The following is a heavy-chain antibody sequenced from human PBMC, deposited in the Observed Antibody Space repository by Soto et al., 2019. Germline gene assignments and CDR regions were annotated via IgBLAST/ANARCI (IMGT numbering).Heavy chain of an antibody. Sequence: LLLQSGAELKKPGASVKISCKASGYSFSTYDISWLRQAPGQGPEWMGRISPKNGNTNYAQNFQDRVTMTADTSSSTAYMALRGLRSDDTAKYYCATSYDSGFDPWGQGTLVTVSS. V-gene: IGHV1-18*04. CDR2: ISPKNGNT. CDR3: ATSYDSGFDP. CDR1: GYSFSTYD. J-gene: IGHJ5*02. D-gene: IGHD3-3*01.